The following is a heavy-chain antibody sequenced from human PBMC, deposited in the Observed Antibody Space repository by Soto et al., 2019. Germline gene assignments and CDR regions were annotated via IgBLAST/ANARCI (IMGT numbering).Heavy chain of an antibody. J-gene: IGHJ6*02. Sequence: SETLSLTCTVSGGSISSSSYYWGWIRQPPGKGLEWIGYIYYSGSTYYNPSLKSRVTISVDTSKNQFSLKLSSVTAADTAVYYCASPYGSPLGMDVWGQGTTVTVSS. CDR2: IYYSGST. CDR3: ASPYGSPLGMDV. V-gene: IGHV4-30-4*08. D-gene: IGHD4-17*01. CDR1: GGSISSSSYY.